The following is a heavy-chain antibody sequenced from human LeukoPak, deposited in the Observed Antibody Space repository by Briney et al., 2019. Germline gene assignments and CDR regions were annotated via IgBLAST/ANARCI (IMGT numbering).Heavy chain of an antibody. V-gene: IGHV4-4*03. CDR2: IYHSGST. D-gene: IGHD4-23*01. Sequence: PPGTLCLTCAVSGGSISGTNWWTWFRQPPGKGLEWIGEIYHSGSTNYNPSHKSRVTISVDKSKNQFSLKLSSVTAADTAVYYCARNGGNSDVDDWGQGTLASVSS. CDR3: ARNGGNSDVDD. CDR1: GGSISGTNW. J-gene: IGHJ4*02.